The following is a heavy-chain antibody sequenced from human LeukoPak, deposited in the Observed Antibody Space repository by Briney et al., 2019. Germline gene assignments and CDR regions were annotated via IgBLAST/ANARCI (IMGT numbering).Heavy chain of an antibody. D-gene: IGHD2-2*01. CDR1: GFTFSSYA. Sequence: GRSLRLSCAASGFTFSSYAMHWVRQAPGKGLEWVAVISYDGSNKYYADSVKGRFTISRDNSKNTLYLQMNSLRAEDTAVYYCARWGASKFDYWGQGTLVTVSS. CDR3: ARWGASKFDY. J-gene: IGHJ4*02. V-gene: IGHV3-30-3*01. CDR2: ISYDGSNK.